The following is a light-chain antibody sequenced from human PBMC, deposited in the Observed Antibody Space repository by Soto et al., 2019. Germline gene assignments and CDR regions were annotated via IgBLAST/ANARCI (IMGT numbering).Light chain of an antibody. CDR3: QQYDNWWT. V-gene: IGKV3-15*01. J-gene: IGKJ1*01. CDR2: GAS. CDR1: QSVSSN. Sequence: EVVMTQSPVTLSVSPGERATLSCWASQSVSSNLAWYQQKPGQAPRLLIFGASTRATGIPARFSGSESGTEFTLTINSLQSEDSAVYYCQQYDNWWTFGQGTKV.